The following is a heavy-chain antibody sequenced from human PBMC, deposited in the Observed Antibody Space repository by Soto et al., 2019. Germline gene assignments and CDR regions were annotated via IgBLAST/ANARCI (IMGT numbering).Heavy chain of an antibody. CDR1: GYIFSRYG. CDR2: ISGYNGNT. J-gene: IGHJ6*04. CDR3: AREAAAERNYYGLEV. V-gene: IGHV1-18*04. Sequence: QVQLVQSGPEVRKPGASVKVSCKASGYIFSRYGISWVRQAPGQGLEWMAWISGYNGNTKFGERVQGRVNVTTDTSTSTVYMELRSMRSDDTAVYYCAREAAAERNYYGLEVWGDGTTVIVSS. D-gene: IGHD6-13*01.